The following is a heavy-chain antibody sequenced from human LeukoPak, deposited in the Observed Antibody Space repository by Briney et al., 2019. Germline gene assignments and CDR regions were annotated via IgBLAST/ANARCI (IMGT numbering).Heavy chain of an antibody. V-gene: IGHV3-7*01. CDR1: GFTFSSYW. J-gene: IGHJ6*03. Sequence: GGSLRLSCAGSGFTFSSYWMSWVRQAPGKGLEWVANIKQDGSETYYVDSVKGRFTISRDNAKNSLYLQMNSLRAEDTAVYYCARVSSGWYLYYYYYYMDVWGKGTTVTISS. D-gene: IGHD6-19*01. CDR2: IKQDGSET. CDR3: ARVSSGWYLYYYYYYMDV.